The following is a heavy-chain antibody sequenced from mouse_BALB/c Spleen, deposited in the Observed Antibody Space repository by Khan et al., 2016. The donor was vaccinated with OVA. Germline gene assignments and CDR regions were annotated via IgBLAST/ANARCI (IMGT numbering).Heavy chain of an antibody. J-gene: IGHJ3*01. V-gene: IGHV5-4*02. CDR2: ISDGGSYT. D-gene: IGHD2-13*01. Sequence: EVELVESGGGLVKPGGSLTLSCAASGFTFSDYYMYWVRQTPEKRLEWVATISDGGSYTYYPDSMKGRFTISRDDAENNLCLQQSSLRTEDTAMYYCGRGYYGDPFAYWGQGTLVTVSA. CDR3: GRGYYGDPFAY. CDR1: GFTFSDYY.